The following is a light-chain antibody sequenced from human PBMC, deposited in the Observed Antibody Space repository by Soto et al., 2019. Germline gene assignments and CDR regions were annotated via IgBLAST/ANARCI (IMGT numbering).Light chain of an antibody. CDR1: SSDVGDYNF. CDR3: ISYTSSGTYV. V-gene: IGLV2-14*01. Sequence: QSVLTQPASVSGSPGQSITISCTGTSSDVGDYNFVSWYQHHPGKVPKLLIYEVTNRPLGVSNCFSASKSGNTASLTISGLQAEDEADYYCISYTSSGTYVFGTGTKLTVL. CDR2: EVT. J-gene: IGLJ1*01.